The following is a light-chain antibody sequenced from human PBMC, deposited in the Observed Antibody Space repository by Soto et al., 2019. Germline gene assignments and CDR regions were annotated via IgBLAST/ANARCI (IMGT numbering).Light chain of an antibody. CDR1: QSISSN. CDR3: QQFHDWPMT. V-gene: IGKV3-15*01. Sequence: EIVMTQSPATLSVSPGERATLSCRASQSISSNLAWYQQKPGQAPRLLISGASTRAPGIPARFSGSGSGTDFTLTISSLQSEDFAVYYCQQFHDWPMTFGPGTKVDIK. J-gene: IGKJ3*01. CDR2: GAS.